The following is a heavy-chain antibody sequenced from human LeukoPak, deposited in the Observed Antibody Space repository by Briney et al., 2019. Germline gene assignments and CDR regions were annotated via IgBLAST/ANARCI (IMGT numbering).Heavy chain of an antibody. Sequence: PSETLSLTCAVSGGSISSGGYYWSWIRQPPGKGLEWIGEINHSGSTNCNPSLKSRVTISVDTSKNQFSLKLSSVTAADTAVYYCARLTRGVTDYWGQGTLVTVSS. CDR3: ARLTRGVTDY. D-gene: IGHD3-10*01. V-gene: IGHV4-34*01. CDR1: GGSISSGGYY. J-gene: IGHJ4*02. CDR2: INHSGST.